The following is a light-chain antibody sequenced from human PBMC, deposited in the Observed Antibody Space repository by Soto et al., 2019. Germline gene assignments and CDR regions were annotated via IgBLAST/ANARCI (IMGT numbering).Light chain of an antibody. CDR2: GAS. V-gene: IGKV3-15*01. CDR3: QQYNNWPPGP. J-gene: IGKJ1*01. CDR1: QSVSSN. Sequence: EIVMTQSPATLSVSPGERATLSCRASQSVSSNLAWYQQKPGQAPRLLIYGASTRATGIPARFSGSGSGTGFTLTISSLQSEDFAVYYCQQYNNWPPGPYGQGTKVEIK.